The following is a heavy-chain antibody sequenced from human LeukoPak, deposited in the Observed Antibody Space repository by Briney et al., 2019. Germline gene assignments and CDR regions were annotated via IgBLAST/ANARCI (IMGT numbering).Heavy chain of an antibody. D-gene: IGHD6-13*01. CDR2: IRYDGSNK. J-gene: IGHJ4*02. CDR3: AHMAAAGSSTTFDY. V-gene: IGHV3-30*02. Sequence: GGSLRLSCAASGFTFSSYGMHWVRQAPGKGLEWVAFIRYDGSNKYYADSVKGRFTISRDNSKNTLYLQMNSLRAEDTAVYYCAHMAAAGSSTTFDYWGQGTLATVSS. CDR1: GFTFSSYG.